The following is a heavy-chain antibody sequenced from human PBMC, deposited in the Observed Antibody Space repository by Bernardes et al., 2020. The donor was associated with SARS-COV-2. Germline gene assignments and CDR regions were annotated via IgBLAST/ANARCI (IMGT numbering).Heavy chain of an antibody. D-gene: IGHD3-3*01. V-gene: IGHV1-46*01. CDR2: INPSGGST. CDR3: ARDSRFLEWLSPDDAFDI. J-gene: IGHJ3*02. CDR1: GYTFTSYY. Sequence: ASVKVSCKASGYTFTSYYMHWVRQAPGQGLEWMGIINPSGGSTSYAQKFQGRVTMTRDTSTSTVYMELSSLRSDDTAVYYCARDSRFLEWLSPDDAFDIWGQGTMVAVSS.